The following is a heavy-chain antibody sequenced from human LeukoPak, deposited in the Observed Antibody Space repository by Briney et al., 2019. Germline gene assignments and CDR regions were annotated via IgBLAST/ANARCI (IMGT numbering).Heavy chain of an antibody. CDR1: GGSFSGYY. CDR2: INHSGST. Sequence: SETLSLTCAVYGGSFSGYYWNWIRQPPGKGLEWIGEINHSGSTNYNPSLKSRVTISIDTSKNQFSLKLSSMTAADTAVYYCARKSSSWSLGAFDSWGQGAMVTVSS. V-gene: IGHV4-34*01. D-gene: IGHD6-13*01. CDR3: ARKSSSWSLGAFDS. J-gene: IGHJ3*02.